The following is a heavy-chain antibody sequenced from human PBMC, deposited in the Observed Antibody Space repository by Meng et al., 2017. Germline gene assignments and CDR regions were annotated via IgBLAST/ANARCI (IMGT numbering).Heavy chain of an antibody. V-gene: IGHV3-74*02. CDR1: GFAFSSDA. Sequence: VVLVGAGGGVVQPWRSLRVSCAASGFAFSSDAMHWVRQAPGKGLVWVSRIKPDGTMTVYADSVKGRFTISRDNAKNTLYLQMNSLRSDDTAVYYCARSDWFDPWGQGTLVTVSS. CDR2: IKPDGTMT. J-gene: IGHJ5*02. CDR3: ARSDWFDP.